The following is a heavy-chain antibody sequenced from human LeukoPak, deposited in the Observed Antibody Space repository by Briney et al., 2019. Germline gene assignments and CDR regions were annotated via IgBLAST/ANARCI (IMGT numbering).Heavy chain of an antibody. CDR3: AKDRSQAVPGTAPTDY. V-gene: IGHV3-23*05. CDR2: VNNKGNNK. Sequence: GGSPRLSCAPSRFTFSRYAMSWVRQAPGKGLEWVSAVNNKGNNKYYADSVRGRFTISRDKSKNTLYLQMDSLRAEDTAVYYCAKDRSQAVPGTAPTDYWGQGTLVTVSS. D-gene: IGHD6-19*01. CDR1: RFTFSRYA. J-gene: IGHJ4*02.